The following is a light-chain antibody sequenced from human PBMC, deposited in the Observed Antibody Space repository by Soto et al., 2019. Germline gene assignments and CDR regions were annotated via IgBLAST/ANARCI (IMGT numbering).Light chain of an antibody. V-gene: IGKV1-5*01. J-gene: IGKJ1*01. Sequence: DIQMTQSPSTLSASVGDRVTITCRASQSISSWLAWYPQKPGKAPKLLIYDASSLEPGVPSMFSGSGPGTEFPHTFSSLLPDDFATYYCQQYNSYSGTFGQRTNVEI. CDR1: QSISSW. CDR2: DAS. CDR3: QQYNSYSGT.